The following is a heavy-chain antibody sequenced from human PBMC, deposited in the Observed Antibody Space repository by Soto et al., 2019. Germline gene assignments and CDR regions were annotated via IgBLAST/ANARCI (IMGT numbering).Heavy chain of an antibody. CDR1: GINFDDNA. Sequence: GESLKISCKGSGINFDDNAISWVRQMPGKGLEWMGRLSRDGSSTSYSPTFQGHVSIYADRTTNTAYLQWTNLRASDTAMYYCARLGPGDWGQGTLVTVSS. D-gene: IGHD7-27*01. J-gene: IGHJ4*02. CDR3: ARLGPGD. V-gene: IGHV5-10-1*01. CDR2: LSRDGSST.